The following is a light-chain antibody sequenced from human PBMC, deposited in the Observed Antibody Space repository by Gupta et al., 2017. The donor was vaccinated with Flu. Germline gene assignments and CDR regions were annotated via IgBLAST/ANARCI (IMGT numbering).Light chain of an antibody. J-gene: IGKJ1*01. V-gene: IGKV1-6*01. CDR1: QGIRNE. CDR3: RQEVNYPRT. Sequence: PYSLSASEGDSGSITCRASQGIRNELGWYQQKAGRAPKLLIYGASRVQSGVPSRFSGSGSGTEFTLTISSLQPEDFATYYCRQEVNYPRTFGQGTKVEIK. CDR2: GAS.